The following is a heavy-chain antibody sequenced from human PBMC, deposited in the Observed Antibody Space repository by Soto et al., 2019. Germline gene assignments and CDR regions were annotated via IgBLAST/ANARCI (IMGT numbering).Heavy chain of an antibody. V-gene: IGHV3-23*01. CDR2: ISGSGGST. J-gene: IGHJ6*02. CDR3: AKSGYYDFWSGYYKGSNYYYGMDV. CDR1: GFTFSSYA. Sequence: GSLRLSCAASGFTFSSYAMSWVRQAPGKGLEWVSAISGSGGSTYYADSVKGRFTISRDNSKNTLYLQMNSLRAEDTAVYYCAKSGYYDFWSGYYKGSNYYYGMDVWGQGTTVTVSS. D-gene: IGHD3-3*01.